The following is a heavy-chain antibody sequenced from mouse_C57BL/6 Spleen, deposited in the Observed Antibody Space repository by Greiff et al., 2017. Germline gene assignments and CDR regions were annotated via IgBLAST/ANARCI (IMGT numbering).Heavy chain of an antibody. J-gene: IGHJ4*01. V-gene: IGHV1-69*01. D-gene: IGHD1-1*01. Sequence: QVQLKQPGAELVMPGASVKLSCKASGYTFTSYWMHWVKQRPGQGLEWIGEIDPSDSYTNYNQKFKGKSTLTVDKSSSTAYMQLSSLTSEDSAVYYCARKGLDYGSSHAMDYWGQGTSVTVSS. CDR3: ARKGLDYGSSHAMDY. CDR2: IDPSDSYT. CDR1: GYTFTSYW.